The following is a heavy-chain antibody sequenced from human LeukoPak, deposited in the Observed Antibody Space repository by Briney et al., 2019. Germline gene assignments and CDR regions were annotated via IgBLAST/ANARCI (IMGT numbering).Heavy chain of an antibody. CDR1: GGTFSSYA. CDR3: ASLSHYYDSSGYRFDY. V-gene: IGHV1-69*04. D-gene: IGHD3-22*01. CDR2: IIPILGIA. J-gene: IGHJ4*02. Sequence: GSSVKVSCKASGGTFSSYAISWVRQAPGQGLEWMGRIIPILGIANYAQKFQGRVTITADKSTSTAYMELSSLRSEDTAVYYCASLSHYYDSSGYRFDYWGQGTLSPSPQ.